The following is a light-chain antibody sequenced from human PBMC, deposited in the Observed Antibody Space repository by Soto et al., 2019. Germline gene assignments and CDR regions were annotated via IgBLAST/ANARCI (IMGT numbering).Light chain of an antibody. J-gene: IGKJ1*01. V-gene: IGKV3-11*01. CDR1: QNISNY. Sequence: IVLIQSPATLSVSPGERATLSCRASQNISNYLIWYQQKPGQAPRLLIYDVSNRATDIPARFSGSGSGTDFTLTISILEPEDLAVYYCQQRSNWPRTFGQGTKVEIK. CDR3: QQRSNWPRT. CDR2: DVS.